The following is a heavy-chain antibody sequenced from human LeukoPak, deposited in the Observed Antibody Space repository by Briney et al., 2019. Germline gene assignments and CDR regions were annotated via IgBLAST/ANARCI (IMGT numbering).Heavy chain of an antibody. CDR2: IKQDGSEK. J-gene: IGHJ6*02. V-gene: IGHV3-7*01. CDR1: GFNFSSYW. D-gene: IGHD2-15*01. Sequence: EAGGSLRLSCAASGFNFSSYWMSWVRQAPGKGLEWVANIKQDGSEKYYVDSVKGRFTISRDNAKNSLYLQMNSLRAEDTAVYYCARAEGDCSGGSCYSSRGYYYYGMDVWGQGTTVTVSS. CDR3: ARAEGDCSGGSCYSSRGYYYYGMDV.